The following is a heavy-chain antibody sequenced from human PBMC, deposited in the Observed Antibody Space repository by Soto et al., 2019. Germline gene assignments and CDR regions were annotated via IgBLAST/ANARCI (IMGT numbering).Heavy chain of an antibody. CDR2: ISGSGGAT. J-gene: IGHJ4*02. D-gene: IGHD6-13*01. CDR1: GFSPSSYA. V-gene: IGHV3-23*01. CDR3: AKDAIMVSSSFNYFDL. Sequence: XGSLRLSCAVSGFSPSSYAMSWVRQAPGKGLEWVSGISGSGGATSYADSVKGRFTISRDNSKNTLYLQMNSLSAEDTAIYYCAKDAIMVSSSFNYFDLWAQGALVTVSS.